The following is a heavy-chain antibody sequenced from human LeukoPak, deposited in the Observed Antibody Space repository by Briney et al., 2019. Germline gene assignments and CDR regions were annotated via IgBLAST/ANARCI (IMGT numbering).Heavy chain of an antibody. Sequence: GASVKVSCKASRYTFTSYGISSVRQAPGQGREGMGWISAYNGNTNYAQKLQGRDNMTTDTSTSTANMELRSQRSDDTAVYYCARESRASYYLDYYYYYYMDVWGKGTTVTVSS. D-gene: IGHD1-26*01. CDR3: ARESRASYYLDYYYYYYMDV. CDR1: RYTFTSYG. CDR2: ISAYNGNT. V-gene: IGHV1-18*01. J-gene: IGHJ6*03.